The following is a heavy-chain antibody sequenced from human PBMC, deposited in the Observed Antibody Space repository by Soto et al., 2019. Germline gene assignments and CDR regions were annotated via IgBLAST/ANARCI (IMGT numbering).Heavy chain of an antibody. J-gene: IGHJ4*02. CDR2: ISSSSSTI. CDR1: GFTFSSYS. V-gene: IGHV3-48*01. D-gene: IGHD6-6*01. CDR3: ARDPSIGFDY. Sequence: PGGSLRLSCAASGFTFSSYSMNWVRQAPGKGLEWVSYISSSSSTIYYADSVKGRFTISRDNAKNSLYLQMNSLRAEDTAVYYCARDPSIGFDYWGQGTLVTVSS.